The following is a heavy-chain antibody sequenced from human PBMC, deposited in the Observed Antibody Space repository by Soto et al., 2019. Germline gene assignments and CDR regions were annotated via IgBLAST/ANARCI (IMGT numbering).Heavy chain of an antibody. J-gene: IGHJ4*02. Sequence: GGSLRLSCAASVFTFSFYGMHWFRQAPVKGLEWVAVISNDGGNKFYADSVKGRFTIPRDNSRNTLDMQLDSLKVDDTAIYYCAKYRVSDHTSGWPQGDWGQGTLVTLSS. CDR3: AKYRVSDHTSGWPQGD. V-gene: IGHV3-30*18. D-gene: IGHD6-19*01. CDR2: ISNDGGNK. CDR1: VFTFSFYG.